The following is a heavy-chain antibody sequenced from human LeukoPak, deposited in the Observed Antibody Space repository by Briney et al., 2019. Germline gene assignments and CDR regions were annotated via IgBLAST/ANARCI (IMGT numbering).Heavy chain of an antibody. Sequence: PGGSLRLSCAASGFTFSNAWMSWVRQAPGKGLEWVGRIKSKNDGGTTDYAAPVKGRFTISRDDSKNTVYLQMNSLKTEDTAVYYCATESSGSGYFDYWGQGTLVTASS. D-gene: IGHD2-15*01. V-gene: IGHV3-15*01. CDR2: IKSKNDGGTT. CDR3: ATESSGSGYFDY. J-gene: IGHJ4*02. CDR1: GFTFSNAW.